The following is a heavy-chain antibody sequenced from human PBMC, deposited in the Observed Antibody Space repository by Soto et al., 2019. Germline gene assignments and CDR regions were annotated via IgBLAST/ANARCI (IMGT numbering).Heavy chain of an antibody. D-gene: IGHD1-7*01. CDR2: IMPIFRTP. CDR3: ARDNYRAKLGGNYDNILDF. CDR1: GGTFRNSA. V-gene: IGHV1-69*12. J-gene: IGHJ6*02. Sequence: QVQLEQSGAEVKKPGSSVKVSCKASGGTFRNSAISWVRQAPGQGLEWMGGIMPIFRTPDYAHKFQGRVTITADETTSTAYMELSGLRSNDTAVDDCARDNYRAKLGGNYDNILDFWGHGTMVTVSS.